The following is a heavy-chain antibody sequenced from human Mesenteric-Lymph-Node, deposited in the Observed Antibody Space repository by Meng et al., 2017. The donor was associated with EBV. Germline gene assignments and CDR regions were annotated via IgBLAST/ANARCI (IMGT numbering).Heavy chain of an antibody. CDR2: LIPMSDAP. CDR3: ASESGRGFTPDY. D-gene: IGHD3-10*01. CDR1: GGTFRSDA. V-gene: IGHV1-69*01. J-gene: IGHJ4*02. Sequence: QVQVVQSGAEVKKXXSSVKVSCRTSGGTFRSDAVSWVRQASGQGLEWMGGLIPMSDAPHYAQKFQGRVTVTADESTSTHYMDLSGLRSDDTALYYCASESGRGFTPDYWGQGTLVTVSS.